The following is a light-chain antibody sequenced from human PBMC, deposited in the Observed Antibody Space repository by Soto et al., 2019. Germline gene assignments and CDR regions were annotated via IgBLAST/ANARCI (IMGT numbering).Light chain of an antibody. Sequence: QSVLTQPASVSGSPAQSITISCTGTSSDVGSYNLVSWYQHHPGKAPKLMIYEGSKRPSGVSNRFSGSKSGNTASLTISGLQTEDEADYYCCSYAGSSTYVFGTGTKVTVL. J-gene: IGLJ1*01. CDR3: CSYAGSSTYV. V-gene: IGLV2-23*01. CDR2: EGS. CDR1: SSDVGSYNL.